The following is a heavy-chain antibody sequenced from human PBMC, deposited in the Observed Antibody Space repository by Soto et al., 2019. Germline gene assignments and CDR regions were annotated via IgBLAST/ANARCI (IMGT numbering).Heavy chain of an antibody. CDR3: ARQEGCSSTSCYVYYYYYMDV. CDR1: GGSISSSSYY. D-gene: IGHD2-2*01. Sequence: SETLSLTCTVSGGSISSSSYYWGWIRQPPGKGLEWIGSIYYSGSTYYNPSLKSRVTISVDTSKNQFSLKLSSVTAADTAVYYCARQEGCSSTSCYVYYYYYMDVWGKGTTVTVS. J-gene: IGHJ6*03. CDR2: IYYSGST. V-gene: IGHV4-39*01.